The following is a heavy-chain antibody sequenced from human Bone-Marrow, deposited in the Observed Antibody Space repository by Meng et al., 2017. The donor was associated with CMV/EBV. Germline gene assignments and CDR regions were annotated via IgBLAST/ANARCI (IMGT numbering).Heavy chain of an antibody. J-gene: IGHJ4*02. CDR2: ISDTGTTI. V-gene: IGHV3-48*04. Sequence: GASLRLSCAASGFTFSSYWMSWVRQAPGKGLEWLSYISDTGTTIYYTDSVMGRFTISRDNAKNSVYLQMNSLRAEDTAVYYCARTFDWWGQGVLVTVSS. CDR1: GFTFSSYW. CDR3: ARTFDW.